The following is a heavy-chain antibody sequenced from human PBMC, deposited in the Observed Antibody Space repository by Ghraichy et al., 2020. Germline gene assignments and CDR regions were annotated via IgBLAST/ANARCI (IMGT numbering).Heavy chain of an antibody. CDR1: GFTFSNSA. CDR2: ISGSGSST. CDR3: AKHIESPPSGMDV. V-gene: IGHV3-23*01. J-gene: IGHJ6*02. Sequence: GESLNISCVASGFTFSNSAVNWVRQAPGKGLEWVSSISGSGSSTNYADSVKGRFTISRDNFKSTLYLQMSSLRDDDTAVYYCAKHIESPPSGMDVWGQGTTVTVSS.